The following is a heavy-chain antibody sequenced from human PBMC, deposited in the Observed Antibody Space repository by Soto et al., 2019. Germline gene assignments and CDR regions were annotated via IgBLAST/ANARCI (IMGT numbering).Heavy chain of an antibody. J-gene: IGHJ6*02. CDR1: GGSISSYY. V-gene: IGHV4-59*01. CDR2: IYYSGST. CDR3: ARDYYGSGSTPDEDYYYGMDV. Sequence: SETLSLTCTVSGGSISSYYWSWIRQPPGKGLEWIGYIYYSGSTNYNPSLKSRVTISVDTSKNQFSLKLSSVTAADTAVYYCARDYYGSGSTPDEDYYYGMDVWGQGTTVNVSS. D-gene: IGHD3-10*01.